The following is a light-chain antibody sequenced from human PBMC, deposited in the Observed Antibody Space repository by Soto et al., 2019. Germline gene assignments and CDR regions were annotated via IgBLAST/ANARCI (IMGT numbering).Light chain of an antibody. CDR2: DVS. J-gene: IGLJ1*01. CDR3: SSYTSSTTQV. V-gene: IGLV2-14*01. Sequence: QSVLTQPASVSGSPGQSITISCTGTSIDVGGYNFVSWYQQHPGKAPKLMIYDVSDRPSGVSNRFSGSKSGNTASLTISWLQAEDEADYYCSSYTSSTTQVFGTGTKVTVL. CDR1: SIDVGGYNF.